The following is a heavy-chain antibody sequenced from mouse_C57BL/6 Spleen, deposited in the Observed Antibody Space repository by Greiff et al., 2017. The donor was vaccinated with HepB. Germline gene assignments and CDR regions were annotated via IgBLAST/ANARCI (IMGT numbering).Heavy chain of an antibody. J-gene: IGHJ3*01. CDR1: GFTFSDYG. Sequence: EVKLMESGGGLVKPGGSLKLSCAASGFTFSDYGMHWVRQAPEKGLEWVAYISSGSSTIYYADTVKGRLTISRDNAKHTLFLQMTSLRSEDTAMYYCARGGIYVGYLFAYWGQGTLVTVSA. V-gene: IGHV5-17*01. D-gene: IGHD2-3*01. CDR3: ARGGIYVGYLFAY. CDR2: ISSGSSTI.